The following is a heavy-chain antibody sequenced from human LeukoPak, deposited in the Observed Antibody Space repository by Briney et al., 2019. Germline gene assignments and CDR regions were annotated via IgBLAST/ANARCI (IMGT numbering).Heavy chain of an antibody. CDR1: GYTFTSYA. CDR3: ARDRGSGPSYYFDY. D-gene: IGHD6-19*01. V-gene: IGHV1-3*01. CDR2: INAGNGNT. Sequence: ASVKVSCKASGYTFTSYAMHWVRQAPGQRLEWMGWINAGNGNTKYSQKFQGRVTITRDTSASTAYMELSSLRSEDTAVYYCARDRGSGPSYYFDYWGQGTLVTVSS. J-gene: IGHJ4*02.